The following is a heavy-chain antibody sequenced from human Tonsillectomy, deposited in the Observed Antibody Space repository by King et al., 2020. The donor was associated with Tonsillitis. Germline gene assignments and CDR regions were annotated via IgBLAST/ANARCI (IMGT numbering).Heavy chain of an antibody. CDR3: ARGEVPGALHLYYFHYGLDV. Sequence: QLVQSGGGLVQPGGSLRLSCAASGFTVSSSYMTWVRQAPGKGLEWVSLIYAGGSTFYADSVKGRFTISRDNSKNTLYLQMNSLRVEDTAVYYCARGEVPGALHLYYFHYGLDVWGQGTMVTVSS. J-gene: IGHJ6*02. CDR2: IYAGGST. D-gene: IGHD2-2*01. CDR1: GFTVSSSY. V-gene: IGHV3-66*01.